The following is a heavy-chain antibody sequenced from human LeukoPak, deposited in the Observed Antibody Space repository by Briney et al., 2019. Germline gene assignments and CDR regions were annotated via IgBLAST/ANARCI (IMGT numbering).Heavy chain of an antibody. D-gene: IGHD2-8*01. CDR2: IIPMFGTP. CDR1: GDAFTTYA. V-gene: IGHV1-69*06. Sequence: SVKVSCKTSGDAFTTYAIIWVRQAPGQGLEWMGGIIPMFGTPNYAQRLQGRVTITADKSTKTAYMELSSLRSEDTAVYYCARAGIPGYCTNVTCSNWLDPWGQGTLVTVSS. CDR3: ARAGIPGYCTNVTCSNWLDP. J-gene: IGHJ5*02.